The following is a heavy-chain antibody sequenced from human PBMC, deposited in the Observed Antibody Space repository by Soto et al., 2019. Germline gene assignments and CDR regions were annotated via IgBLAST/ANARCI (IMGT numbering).Heavy chain of an antibody. V-gene: IGHV1-18*01. CDR2: ISTYNDDT. CDR3: ARSDTYDFWSGERYFQH. CDR1: GYTFSNYG. Sequence: QVQLVQSGTEVKKPGASVKVSCKASGYTFSNYGLTWVRQAPGQGLEWMGWISTYNDDTNYAQNLQGRVTMTTDTSTSTAYMELRSLRPDDTAVYYCARSDTYDFWSGERYFQHWGQGTLVTVSS. J-gene: IGHJ1*01. D-gene: IGHD3-3*01.